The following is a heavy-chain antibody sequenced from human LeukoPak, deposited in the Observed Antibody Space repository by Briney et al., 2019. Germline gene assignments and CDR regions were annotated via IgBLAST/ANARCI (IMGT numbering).Heavy chain of an antibody. CDR1: GCTFTSYD. Sequence: ASVKVSCKASGCTFTSYDINWVRQATGQGLEWMGWMNPNSGSTGYAQKFQGRVTITRNTSISTAYMELSSLRSEDTAVYYCARAGGPAVTTYYFDYWGQGTLVTVSS. J-gene: IGHJ4*02. CDR2: MNPNSGST. D-gene: IGHD4-17*01. V-gene: IGHV1-8*03. CDR3: ARAGGPAVTTYYFDY.